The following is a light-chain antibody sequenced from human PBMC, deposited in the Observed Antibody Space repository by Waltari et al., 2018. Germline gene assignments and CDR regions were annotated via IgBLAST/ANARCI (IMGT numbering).Light chain of an antibody. CDR1: QLGDKY. V-gene: IGLV3-1*01. J-gene: IGLJ1*01. CDR2: QDI. Sequence: SDDLTQAPSVSVSPGQTASIACSGAQLGDKYVSWYQLKPGQSPVLIIYQDIKRPSGIPERFSGSTSGNTATLTITGTQAMDEADYYCQAWDTSTANVFGTGTKVTVL. CDR3: QAWDTSTANV.